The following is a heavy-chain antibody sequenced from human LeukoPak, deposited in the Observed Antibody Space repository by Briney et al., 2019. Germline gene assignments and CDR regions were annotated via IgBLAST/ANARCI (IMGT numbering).Heavy chain of an antibody. CDR1: AFSFRSYS. D-gene: IGHD3-22*01. V-gene: IGHV3-21*01. CDR3: ASPRGASGYFDC. J-gene: IGHJ4*02. Sequence: PGGSLRLSCAASAFSFRSYSMNWVRQAPGKVLEWVSSISSDSSYIYYADSVKGRFTISRDNAKNSLYLQMNSLRAEDTAVYYCASPRGASGYFDCWGQGTLVTVSS. CDR2: ISSDSSYI.